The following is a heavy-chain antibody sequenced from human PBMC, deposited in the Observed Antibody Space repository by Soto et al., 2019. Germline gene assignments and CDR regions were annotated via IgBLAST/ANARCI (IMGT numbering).Heavy chain of an antibody. D-gene: IGHD3-10*01. CDR2: INHSGST. V-gene: IGHV4-34*01. CDR3: ARGNYGSGSYYKFGMDV. J-gene: IGHJ6*02. Sequence: SETLSLTCAVYGGSFSAYYWSWIRQPPGKGLEWIGEINHSGSTNYNPSLKSRVTMSLDTSKNQFSLKLSSVTAADTAVYYCARGNYGSGSYYKFGMDVWGQGTTVTVSS. CDR1: GGSFSAYY.